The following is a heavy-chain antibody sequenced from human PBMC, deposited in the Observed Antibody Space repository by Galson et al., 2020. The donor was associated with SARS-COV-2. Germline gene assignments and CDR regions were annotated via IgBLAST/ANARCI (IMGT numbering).Heavy chain of an antibody. CDR2: IYYSGST. J-gene: IGHJ3*02. Sequence: ASETLSLTCTVSGGSISSGGYYWSWIRQHPGKGLEWIGYIYYSGSTYYNPSLKSRVTILVDTSKNQFSLKLSSVTAADTAVYYCARGDYYDSSGRTGAFDIWGQGTMVTVSS. CDR3: ARGDYYDSSGRTGAFDI. D-gene: IGHD3-22*01. CDR1: GGSISSGGYY. V-gene: IGHV4-31*03.